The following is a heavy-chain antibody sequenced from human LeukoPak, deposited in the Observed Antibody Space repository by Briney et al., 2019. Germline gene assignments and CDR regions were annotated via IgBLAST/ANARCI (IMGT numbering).Heavy chain of an antibody. Sequence: PGGSLRLSCAASGFTFTSYDMSWVRQATGKGLEWVSGISGSGGSTYYADSVKGRFTISRDNSKNTLYLQMNSLRAEDTAVYYCARSLRYSSDYWGQGTLVTVSS. CDR1: GFTFTSYD. CDR2: ISGSGGST. D-gene: IGHD6-13*01. V-gene: IGHV3-23*01. CDR3: ARSLRYSSDY. J-gene: IGHJ4*02.